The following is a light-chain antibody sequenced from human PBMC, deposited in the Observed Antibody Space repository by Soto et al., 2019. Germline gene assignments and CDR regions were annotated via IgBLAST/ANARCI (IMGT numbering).Light chain of an antibody. Sequence: SYELTQPPSVSVSPGQTASISCSGDKLGERFACWYQQKPGQSPVMVIYQDTKRPSGIPERFSGSNSGNTATLTISGTQALDGADYYCQAWDSSTGVVFGGGTKLTVL. J-gene: IGLJ2*01. CDR2: QDT. CDR1: KLGERF. CDR3: QAWDSSTGVV. V-gene: IGLV3-1*01.